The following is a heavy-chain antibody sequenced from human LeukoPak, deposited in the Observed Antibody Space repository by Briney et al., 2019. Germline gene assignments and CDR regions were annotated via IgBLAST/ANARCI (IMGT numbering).Heavy chain of an antibody. CDR3: AREGLIDAFDI. Sequence: PGGSLRLSCAASGFTFSSYWMSWVRQAPGKGLGWVANIKQDGSEKYYVDSVKGRFTISRDNAKNSLYLQMNSLRAEDTAVYYCAREGLIDAFDIWGQGTMVTVSS. CDR1: GFTFSSYW. D-gene: IGHD6-19*01. V-gene: IGHV3-7*01. CDR2: IKQDGSEK. J-gene: IGHJ3*02.